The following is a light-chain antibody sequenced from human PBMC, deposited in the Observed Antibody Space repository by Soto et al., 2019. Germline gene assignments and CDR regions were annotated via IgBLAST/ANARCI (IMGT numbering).Light chain of an antibody. Sequence: QSALTQPASVSGSPGQSITISCTGTSSDVGGHNSVSWYQQHPGKAPKLMIYDVSSRPSGVSNRFSGSKSGNTASLTISGLQAEDEADYHCSSYTTGSTTLVVFGGGTKLTVL. CDR3: SSYTTGSTTLVV. V-gene: IGLV2-14*03. CDR2: DVS. CDR1: SSDVGGHNS. J-gene: IGLJ2*01.